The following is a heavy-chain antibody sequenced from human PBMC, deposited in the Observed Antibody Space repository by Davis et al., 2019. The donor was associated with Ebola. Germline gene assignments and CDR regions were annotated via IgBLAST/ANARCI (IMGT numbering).Heavy chain of an antibody. Sequence: GSLRLSCTVSGGSISSSSYYWGWLRQPPGKGLEWIGSIYYSGSTYYNPFLKSRVTISVDTSKNQFSLRLTSVTAADTAVYYCAGYGDYFLGWGQGTLVTVSS. V-gene: IGHV4-39*07. CDR2: IYYSGST. CDR3: AGYGDYFLG. D-gene: IGHD4-17*01. J-gene: IGHJ4*02. CDR1: GGSISSSSYY.